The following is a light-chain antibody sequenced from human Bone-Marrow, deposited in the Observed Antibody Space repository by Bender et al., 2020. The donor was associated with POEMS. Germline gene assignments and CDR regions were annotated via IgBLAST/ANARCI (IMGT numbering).Light chain of an antibody. CDR2: ANS. V-gene: IGLV1-40*01. Sequence: QSVLTQPPSASGTPGQRVTISCSGGSSNIGAGYDVHWYQQLPGSAPKLLIYANSNRPSGVPDRFSGSKSGTSASLAITGLQAEDEADYYCQSYDTILSGSVFGGGTKLTVL. CDR1: SSNIGAGYD. CDR3: QSYDTILSGSV. J-gene: IGLJ3*02.